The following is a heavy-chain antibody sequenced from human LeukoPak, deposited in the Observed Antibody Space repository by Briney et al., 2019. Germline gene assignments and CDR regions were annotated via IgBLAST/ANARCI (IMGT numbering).Heavy chain of an antibody. Sequence: LTGGSLRLSCAASGFTFSSNYMSWVRQAPGKGLEWVSVIYSGGSTYYADSVKGRFTISRDNSKNTLYLQMNSLRAEDTAVYYCARAGSSWFHAFDIWGQGTMVTVSS. CDR3: ARAGSSWFHAFDI. J-gene: IGHJ3*02. CDR2: IYSGGST. V-gene: IGHV3-66*01. CDR1: GFTFSSNY. D-gene: IGHD6-13*01.